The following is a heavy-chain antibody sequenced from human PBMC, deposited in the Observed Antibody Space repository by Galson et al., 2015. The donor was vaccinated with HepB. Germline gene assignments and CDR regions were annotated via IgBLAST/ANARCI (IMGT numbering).Heavy chain of an antibody. V-gene: IGHV1-69*13. J-gene: IGHJ4*02. CDR2: IIPNFGTA. CDR3: ARESYSSSSADY. D-gene: IGHD6-6*01. CDR1: GGTCSSYA. Sequence: SVKVSCKASGGTCSSYAISWVRQAPGQGLEWMGGIIPNFGTANYAQKFQGRVTITADESTSTAYMELSSLRSEDTAVYYCARESYSSSSADYGGQGTLVTVSS.